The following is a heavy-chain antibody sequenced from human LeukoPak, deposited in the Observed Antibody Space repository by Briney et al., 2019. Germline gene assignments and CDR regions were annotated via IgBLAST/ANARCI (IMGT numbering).Heavy chain of an antibody. CDR2: IIDSGGST. V-gene: IGHV3-23*01. D-gene: IGHD2-8*01. Sequence: GGSLRLSCAASGFTFSNDAMSWVRQAPGKGREWVSSIIDSGGSTYYADSVKGRFTISRDNSKNTLFLQMNSLRVEDTAVYYCAKDRKEWNYSDYWGQGTLVTVPS. CDR1: GFTFSNDA. CDR3: AKDRKEWNYSDY. J-gene: IGHJ4*02.